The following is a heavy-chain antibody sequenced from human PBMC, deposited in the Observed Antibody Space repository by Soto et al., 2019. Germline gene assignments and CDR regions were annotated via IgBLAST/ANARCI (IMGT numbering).Heavy chain of an antibody. V-gene: IGHV3-11*05. CDR1: GFTFSDHY. CDR3: ARLRLTGYFDY. CDR2: ISTSSSYT. J-gene: IGHJ4*02. Sequence: QVQLVESGGGLVKPGGSLRLSCVASGFTFSDHYMTWIRQAPGKGLEWLSYISTSSSYTNYADSVKGRFTISRDNDMNSLYLQMNSLRAEDTAVYYCARLRLTGYFDYWGQGTLVTVSS.